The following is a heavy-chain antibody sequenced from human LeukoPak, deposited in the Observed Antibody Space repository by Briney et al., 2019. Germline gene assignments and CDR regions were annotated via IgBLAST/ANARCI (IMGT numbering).Heavy chain of an antibody. CDR2: IKQDGSEK. J-gene: IGHJ6*02. CDR3: ARAKGWNYYYGMDV. CDR1: GSTFSTYA. D-gene: IGHD3-3*01. V-gene: IGHV3-7*01. Sequence: GGSLRLSCAASGSTFSTYAMTWVRQAPGKGLEWLANIKQDGSEKYYVDSVKGRFPISRDNAKNSLYLQMNSLRAEDTAVYYCARAKGWNYYYGMDVWGQGTTVTVSS.